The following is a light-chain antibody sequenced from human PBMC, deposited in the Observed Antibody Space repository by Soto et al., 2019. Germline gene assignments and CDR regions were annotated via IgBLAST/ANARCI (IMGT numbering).Light chain of an antibody. CDR1: SSNIGSTT. J-gene: IGLJ1*01. V-gene: IGLV1-44*01. Sequence: QSVLTQAPSASGTPGQRVTISCSGSSSNIGSTTVSWYQQLPGTAPKLLIYRNDQRPSGVPDRFSGSKSGTSGSLAISGLQSEDEADYYCAAWDDSLKGYGFGTGTKVTVL. CDR3: AAWDDSLKGYG. CDR2: RND.